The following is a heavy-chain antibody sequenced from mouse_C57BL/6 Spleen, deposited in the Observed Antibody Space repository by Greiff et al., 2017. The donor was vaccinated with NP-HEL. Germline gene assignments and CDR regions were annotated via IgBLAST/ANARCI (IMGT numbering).Heavy chain of an antibody. CDR3: AREGITTVAHFDV. V-gene: IGHV5-16*01. D-gene: IGHD1-1*01. CDR2: INYDGSST. J-gene: IGHJ1*03. Sequence: EVQLVESEGGLVQPGSSMKLSCTASGFTFSDYYMAWVRQVPEKGLEWVANINYDGSSTYYLDSLKSRFIISRDNAKNILYLQMSSLKSEDTATYYCAREGITTVAHFDVWGTGTTVTVSS. CDR1: GFTFSDYY.